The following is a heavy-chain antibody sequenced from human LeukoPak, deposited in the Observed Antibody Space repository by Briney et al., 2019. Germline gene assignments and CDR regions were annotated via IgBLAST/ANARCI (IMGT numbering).Heavy chain of an antibody. CDR2: ISSSSSYI. CDR3: ERGRAAMVPLFDY. Sequence: PGGSLRLSCAASGFTFSSYSMNWVRQAPGKGLEWVSSISSSSSYIYYADSVKGRFTISRDNAKNSLYLQMNSLRAEDTAVYYCERGRAAMVPLFDYWGQGTLVTVSS. J-gene: IGHJ4*02. V-gene: IGHV3-21*01. CDR1: GFTFSSYS. D-gene: IGHD5-18*01.